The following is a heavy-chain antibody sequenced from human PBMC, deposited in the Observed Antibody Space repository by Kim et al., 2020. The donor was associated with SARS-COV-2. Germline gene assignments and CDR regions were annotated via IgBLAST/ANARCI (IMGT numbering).Heavy chain of an antibody. V-gene: IGHV1-46*01. CDR3: ARCGDVVVITTGPCAY. CDR1: GYTFTSYY. CDR2: INPSGGST. J-gene: IGHJ4*02. Sequence: ASVKVSCKASGYTFTSYYMHWVRQAPGQGLEWMGIINPSGGSTSYAQKFQGRVTMTRDTSTSTVYMELSSLRSEDTAVYYCARCGDVVVITTGPCAYWGQGTLVTVSS. D-gene: IGHD3-22*01.